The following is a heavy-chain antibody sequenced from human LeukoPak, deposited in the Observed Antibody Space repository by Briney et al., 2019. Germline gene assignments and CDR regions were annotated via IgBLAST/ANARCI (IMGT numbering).Heavy chain of an antibody. J-gene: IGHJ4*02. Sequence: PSETLSLTCTVSGGSISSYYWSWIRQPPGKGLEWIGYIYYSGSTNYNPSLKSRVTISVDTSKNQFSLKLSSVTAADTAVYYCARAGEYSSSWQRSEKYYFDYWGQGTLVTVSS. CDR3: ARAGEYSSSWQRSEKYYFDY. V-gene: IGHV4-59*01. CDR1: GGSISSYY. CDR2: IYYSGST. D-gene: IGHD6-13*01.